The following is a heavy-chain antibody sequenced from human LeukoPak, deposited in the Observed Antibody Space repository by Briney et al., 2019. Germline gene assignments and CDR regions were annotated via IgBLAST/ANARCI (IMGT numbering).Heavy chain of an antibody. J-gene: IGHJ4*02. CDR3: ARISGSPPDY. V-gene: IGHV3-21*01. CDR1: GVTFSSYS. D-gene: IGHD6-25*01. Sequence: PWGSLRLSCAASGVTFSSYSINWVRQAPAKGLEWVSSISSSSSYIYYADSVTGRFTISRDNAKNSLYLQMNSLRAEHTAVYYCARISGSPPDYWGQGTLVTVSS. CDR2: ISSSSSYI.